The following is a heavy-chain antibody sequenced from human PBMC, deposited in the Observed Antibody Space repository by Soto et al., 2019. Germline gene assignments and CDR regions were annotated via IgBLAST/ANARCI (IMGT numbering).Heavy chain of an antibody. CDR3: ARLVEDYDFWSGPRGAFYYYYGMDV. CDR2: IYPGDSDT. J-gene: IGHJ6*02. CDR1: GYSFTSYW. Sequence: PGESLKISCKVSGYSFTSYWIGWVRQMPGKGLEWMGIIYPGDSDTRYSPSFQGQVTISADKSISTAYLQWSSLKASDTAMYYCARLVEDYDFWSGPRGAFYYYYGMDVWGQGTTVTVSS. D-gene: IGHD3-3*01. V-gene: IGHV5-51*01.